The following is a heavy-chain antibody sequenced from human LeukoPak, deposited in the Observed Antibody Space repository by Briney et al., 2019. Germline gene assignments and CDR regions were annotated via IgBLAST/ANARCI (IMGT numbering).Heavy chain of an antibody. J-gene: IGHJ6*02. CDR1: GGSISSYY. Sequence: SETLSLTCTVSGGSISSYYWSWIRQPPGGGLGWIGYIYYSGSTNYNPSLKRRVTISLDTSKSQFSLKLRSVTAADTAVYYCARSGLDSRYYFGMDVWGQGTTVTVSS. D-gene: IGHD5-12*01. V-gene: IGHV4-59*01. CDR2: IYYSGST. CDR3: ARSGLDSRYYFGMDV.